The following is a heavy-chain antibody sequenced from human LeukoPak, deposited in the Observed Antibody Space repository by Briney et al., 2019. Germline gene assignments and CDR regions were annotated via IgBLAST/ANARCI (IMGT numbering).Heavy chain of an antibody. V-gene: IGHV3-30*18. Sequence: GGSLRLSCAASGFTFSSYGMHWVRQAPGKGLEWVAVISYDGSNKYYADSVKGRFTISRDNSKNTLYLQMNSLRAEDTAVYYCAKREASYYYDSSGYSLLFDYWGQGTLVTVSS. CDR2: ISYDGSNK. CDR1: GFTFSSYG. D-gene: IGHD3-22*01. CDR3: AKREASYYYDSSGYSLLFDY. J-gene: IGHJ4*02.